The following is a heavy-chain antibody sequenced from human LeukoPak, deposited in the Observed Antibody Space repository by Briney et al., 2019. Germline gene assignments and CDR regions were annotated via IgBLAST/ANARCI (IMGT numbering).Heavy chain of an antibody. V-gene: IGHV3-7*01. CDR3: ASDPHYGDYGY. CDR2: INQDGRAK. CDR1: GLTFSTYW. J-gene: IGHJ4*02. D-gene: IGHD4-17*01. Sequence: GGSLRLSCAASGLTFSTYWMSWVRQAPGKGLEWVANINQDGRAKYYGDSVKGRFTISRDNAKNSLYLQMNSLRAEDTAVYYCASDPHYGDYGYWGQGTLVTVSS.